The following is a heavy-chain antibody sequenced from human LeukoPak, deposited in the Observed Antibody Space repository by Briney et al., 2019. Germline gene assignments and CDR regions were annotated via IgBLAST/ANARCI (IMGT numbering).Heavy chain of an antibody. J-gene: IGHJ4*02. CDR2: IYHSGST. V-gene: IGHV4-38-2*01. D-gene: IGHD1-1*01. CDR3: ARLLGMYNWNDRFDY. CDR1: GYSISSGYY. Sequence: SETLSLTCAVSGYSISSGYYWGWIRQPPGKGLEWIGSIYHSGSTYYNPSLKSRVTISVHTSKNQFSLKLSSVTAADTAVYYCARLLGMYNWNDRFDYWGQGTLVAVSS.